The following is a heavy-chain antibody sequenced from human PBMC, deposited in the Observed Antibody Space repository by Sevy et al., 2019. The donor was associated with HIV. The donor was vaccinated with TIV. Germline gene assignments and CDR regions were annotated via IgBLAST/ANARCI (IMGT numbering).Heavy chain of an antibody. V-gene: IGHV3-23*01. Sequence: GGSLRLSCVASGFTFNKYSMSWVRQAPGKGLERVSTLSFGCGQINYADSVKVRFTISRDDSKNTLYLQMNSLRAEDSAVYYCAREGCTRPHDFWGQGTLVTVSS. D-gene: IGHD2-8*01. CDR2: LSFGCGQI. J-gene: IGHJ4*02. CDR1: GFTFNKYS. CDR3: AREGCTRPHDF.